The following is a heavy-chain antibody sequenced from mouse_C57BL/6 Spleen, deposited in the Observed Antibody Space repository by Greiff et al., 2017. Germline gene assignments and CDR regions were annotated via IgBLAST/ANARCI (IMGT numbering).Heavy chain of an antibody. CDR2: IYPRSGNT. CDR1: GYTFTSYG. CDR3: ARTGRDFDY. V-gene: IGHV1-81*01. D-gene: IGHD4-1*01. J-gene: IGHJ2*01. Sequence: QVQLQQSGAELARPGASVKLSCKASGYTFTSYGISWVKQRTGQGLEWIGEIYPRSGNTYYNEKFKGKATLTADKSSSTAYMVLRSLTSEDSAVYFWARTGRDFDYWGQGTTLTVSS.